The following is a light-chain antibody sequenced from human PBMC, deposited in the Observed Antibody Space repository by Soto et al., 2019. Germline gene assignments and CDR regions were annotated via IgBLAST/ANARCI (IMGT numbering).Light chain of an antibody. CDR1: SSKW. CDR2: DVS. Sequence: DIQMTQSPSTLAASVGDTVTMTCRSSSKWLAWYQKKPGKAPKLPIYDVSNLERGVPPRFSGSTSGAESTLTITGLQPDVLGTYYCQHTTDFTFLQGTKLDIK. CDR3: QHTTDFT. V-gene: IGKV1-5*01. J-gene: IGKJ2*01.